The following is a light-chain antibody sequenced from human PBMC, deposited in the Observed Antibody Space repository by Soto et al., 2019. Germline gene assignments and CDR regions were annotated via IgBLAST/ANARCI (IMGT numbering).Light chain of an antibody. Sequence: EIVLTQSPGTLSLSPGERATFSCRASQSVSSNFVAWFQQKPGQVPRLLIYRASNRATGIPDRFSGSGSGTDFTLTINRLEPEDFEVYYCQQYVSSPCTFGPGTKVDI. CDR1: QSVSSNF. CDR2: RAS. V-gene: IGKV3-20*01. J-gene: IGKJ3*01. CDR3: QQYVSSPCT.